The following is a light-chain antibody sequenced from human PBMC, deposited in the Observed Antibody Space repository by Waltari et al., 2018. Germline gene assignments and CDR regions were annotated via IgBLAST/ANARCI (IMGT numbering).Light chain of an antibody. CDR1: QNINTS. CDR3: QQSYTTPRT. Sequence: IQMTQSPSSLSASVGDRGTLSCRASQNINTSLSWYQQKLGRAPQVLIFAASNLQTGVPSRFSGSGSGTLFTLTISDLQREDFATYYCQQSYTTPRTFGQGTKVQIK. V-gene: IGKV1-39*01. CDR2: AAS. J-gene: IGKJ1*01.